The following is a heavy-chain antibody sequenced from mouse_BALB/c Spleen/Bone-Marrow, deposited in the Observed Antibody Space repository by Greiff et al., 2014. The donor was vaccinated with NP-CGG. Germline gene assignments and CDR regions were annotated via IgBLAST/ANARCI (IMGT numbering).Heavy chain of an antibody. CDR1: GFNIKDTY. J-gene: IGHJ3*01. Sequence: EVQLQESGAELVKPGASVKLSCTASGFNIKDTYMHWVKQRPEQGLEWIGRIDPANCNTKYDPKFQGKATITADTSSNTAYLQLSILTSEDTAVYYCAAYYYGTYGFAYWGQGTLVTVSA. D-gene: IGHD1-1*01. CDR3: AAYYYGTYGFAY. V-gene: IGHV14-3*02. CDR2: IDPANCNT.